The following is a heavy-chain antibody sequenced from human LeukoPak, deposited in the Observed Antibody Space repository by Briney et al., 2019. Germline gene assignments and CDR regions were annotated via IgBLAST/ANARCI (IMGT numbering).Heavy chain of an antibody. CDR1: GFTFNNYD. Sequence: GGSLRLSCATSGFTFNNYDMHWVRQAPGKGLEWVTFIRHDGTIKYYADSVKGRFSIPRDNSRNTLYLQMSSLRPEDTALYYCAREWLAFDLWGQGTLVTVSS. V-gene: IGHV3-30*02. CDR3: AREWLAFDL. CDR2: IRHDGTIK. J-gene: IGHJ4*02. D-gene: IGHD6-19*01.